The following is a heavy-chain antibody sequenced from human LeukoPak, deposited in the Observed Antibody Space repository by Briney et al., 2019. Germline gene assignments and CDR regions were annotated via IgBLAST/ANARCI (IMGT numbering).Heavy chain of an antibody. D-gene: IGHD3-22*01. CDR1: GFTFSSYG. CDR2: IRYDGSNK. Sequence: GGSLRLSCAASGFTFSSYGMHWVRQAPGKGLEWVAFIRYDGSNKYYADSVKGRFTISRDNSKNTLYLQMNSLRAEDTAVYYCAKDGGRVVVMTLIDYWGQGTLVTVSS. J-gene: IGHJ4*02. V-gene: IGHV3-30*02. CDR3: AKDGGRVVVMTLIDY.